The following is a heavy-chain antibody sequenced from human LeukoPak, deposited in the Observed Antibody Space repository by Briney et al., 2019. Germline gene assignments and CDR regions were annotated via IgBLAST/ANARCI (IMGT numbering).Heavy chain of an antibody. V-gene: IGHV3-74*01. Sequence: GGSLRLSCAASGFTLTTYWVHWVRQAPGKGLVWVSRINSDGKITTYTDSVKGRLTISGNYAKNPLYLQMNSLRADDTAVYYCARDSGHDAFDIWGQRTTVTVSS. CDR3: ARDSGHDAFDI. CDR1: GFTLTTYW. J-gene: IGHJ3*02. CDR2: INSDGKIT.